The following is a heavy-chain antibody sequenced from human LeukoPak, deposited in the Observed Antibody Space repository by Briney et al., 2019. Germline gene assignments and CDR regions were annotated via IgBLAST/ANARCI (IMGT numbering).Heavy chain of an antibody. Sequence: ASVKVSCEASGGTFSSYAISWVRQAPGQGLEWMGGIIPIFGTANYAQKSQGRVTITTDESTSTAYMELSSLRSEDTAVYYCARASVLGLYFDYWGQGTLVTVSS. J-gene: IGHJ4*02. D-gene: IGHD2-8*02. V-gene: IGHV1-69*05. CDR3: ARASVLGLYFDY. CDR1: GGTFSSYA. CDR2: IIPIFGTA.